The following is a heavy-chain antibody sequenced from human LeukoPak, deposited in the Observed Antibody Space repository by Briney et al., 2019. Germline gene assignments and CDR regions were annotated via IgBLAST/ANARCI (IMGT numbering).Heavy chain of an antibody. CDR3: TKYYYDSSGYLYYFDY. CDR2: IKSKTDGGTA. CDR1: GFTFTNAW. J-gene: IGHJ4*02. Sequence: GGSLRLSCAASGFTFTNAWMSWVRQAPGKGLEWVGRIKSKTDGGTADYAAPVKGRFTISRDDSKNTLYLQMNSLKTEDTAVYYCTKYYYDSSGYLYYFDYWGQGTLVTVSS. D-gene: IGHD3-22*01. V-gene: IGHV3-15*01.